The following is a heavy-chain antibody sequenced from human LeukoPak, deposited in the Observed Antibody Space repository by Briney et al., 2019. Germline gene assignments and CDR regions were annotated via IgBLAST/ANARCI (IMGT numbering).Heavy chain of an antibody. V-gene: IGHV3-9*01. J-gene: IGHJ4*02. D-gene: IGHD2-2*02. CDR3: ASSPAIAWYFDY. CDR2: ISWNSGSI. Sequence: GRSLRLSCAASGFTFDDYAMHWVRQAPGKGLEWVSGISWNSGSIGYADSVKGRFTISRDNAKNSLYLQMNSLRAEDTALYYCASSPAIAWYFDYWGQGTLVTVSS. CDR1: GFTFDDYA.